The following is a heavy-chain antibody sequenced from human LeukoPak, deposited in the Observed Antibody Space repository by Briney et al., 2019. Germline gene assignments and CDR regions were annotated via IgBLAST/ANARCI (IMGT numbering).Heavy chain of an antibody. V-gene: IGHV1-3*01. Sequence: ASVKVSCKASGYTFTSYAMHWVRQAPGQRLEWMGWTNAGNGNTKYSQKFQGRVTITRDTSASTAYMELSSLRSEDTAVYYCARGYYDSRVYGMDVWGQGTTVTVSS. CDR3: ARGYYDSRVYGMDV. D-gene: IGHD3-22*01. CDR1: GYTFTSYA. J-gene: IGHJ6*02. CDR2: TNAGNGNT.